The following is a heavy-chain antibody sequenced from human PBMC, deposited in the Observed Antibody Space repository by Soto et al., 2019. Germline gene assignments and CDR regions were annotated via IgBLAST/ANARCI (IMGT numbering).Heavy chain of an antibody. CDR2: ISSSGGST. J-gene: IGHJ4*02. Sequence: EVQLLESGGGLVQPGGSLRLSCAASGFTFSSYTMSWVRQGPGKGLEWVSGISSSGGSTVYADSVKGQVTISRDNFKNTRYLQMNSLRAYDTALEYCAKGWGDYGGQGTPVTVSS. V-gene: IGHV3-23*01. CDR1: GFTFSSYT. CDR3: AKGWGDY. D-gene: IGHD7-27*01.